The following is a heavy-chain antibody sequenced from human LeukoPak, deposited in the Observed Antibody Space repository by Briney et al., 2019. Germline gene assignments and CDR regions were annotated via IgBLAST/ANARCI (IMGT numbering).Heavy chain of an antibody. J-gene: IGHJ5*02. CDR3: ARDPKGSNWFDP. V-gene: IGHV1-2*02. CDR2: INPNSGGT. D-gene: IGHD3-10*01. CDR1: GYTFTGYY. Sequence: ASVKVSCKASGYTFTGYYMHWVRQAPGQGLEWMGWINPNSGGTNYAQRFQGRVTMTRDTSISTAYMELSRLRSDDTAVYYCARDPKGSNWFDPWGQGTLVTVSS.